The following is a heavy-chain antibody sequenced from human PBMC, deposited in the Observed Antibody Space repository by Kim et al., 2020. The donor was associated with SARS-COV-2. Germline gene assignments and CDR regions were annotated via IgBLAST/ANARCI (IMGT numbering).Heavy chain of an antibody. CDR2: IYYSGST. CDR1: GGSISSYY. D-gene: IGHD6-19*01. Sequence: SETLSLTCTVSGGSISSYYWSWIRQPPGKGLEWIGYIYYSGSTNYNPSLKSRVTISVDASKNQFSLKLSSVTAADTAVYYCARESALEHSSGWYYYYGMDVWGQGTTVTVSS. CDR3: ARESALEHSSGWYYYYGMDV. V-gene: IGHV4-59*01. J-gene: IGHJ6*02.